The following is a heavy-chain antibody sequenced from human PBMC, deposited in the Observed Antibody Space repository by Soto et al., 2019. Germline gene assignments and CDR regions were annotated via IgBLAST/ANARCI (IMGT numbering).Heavy chain of an antibody. D-gene: IGHD3-22*01. J-gene: IGHJ4*02. CDR2: IIPIFGTA. Sequence: ASVKVSCKASGGTFSSYAISWVRQAPGQGLEWMGGIIPIFGTANYAQKFQGRVTITADESTSTAYMELSSLRSEDTAVYYCASPRPYYDSSGYYYVNWGQGTLVTVS. V-gene: IGHV1-69*13. CDR3: ASPRPYYDSSGYYYVN. CDR1: GGTFSSYA.